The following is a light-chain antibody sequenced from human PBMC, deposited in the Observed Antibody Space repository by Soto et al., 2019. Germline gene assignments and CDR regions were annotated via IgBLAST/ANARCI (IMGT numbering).Light chain of an antibody. J-gene: IGLJ1*01. Sequence: QSALTQPPSASASPGQSVAISCTRTASDIGGYTFVSWYQQHPGKAPKLLIYDVNKRPSGVPDRFSGSKSGNTASLTVSGLQAEDEADYYCSAQGGTNTYVFGTGTKLTVL. CDR1: ASDIGGYTF. CDR2: DVN. V-gene: IGLV2-8*01. CDR3: SAQGGTNTYV.